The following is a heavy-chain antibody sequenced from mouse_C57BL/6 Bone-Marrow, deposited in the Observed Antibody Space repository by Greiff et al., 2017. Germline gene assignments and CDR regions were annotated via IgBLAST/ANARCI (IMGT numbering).Heavy chain of an antibody. J-gene: IGHJ1*03. V-gene: IGHV1-81*01. CDR2: IYPRSGNT. CDR3: ARCCYWYFDV. CDR1: GYTFTSYG. Sequence: QVQLQQSGAELARPGASVKLSCKASGYTFTSYGISWVKQRTGQGLEWIGEIYPRSGNTYYNEKFKGKATLTADKSSSTAYMELRSLTAEDSAVYFCARCCYWYFDVWGTGTTVTVSS.